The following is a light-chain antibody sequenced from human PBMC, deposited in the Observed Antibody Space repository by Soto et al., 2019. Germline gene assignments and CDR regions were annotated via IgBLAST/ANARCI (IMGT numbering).Light chain of an antibody. CDR3: QQYNSYSPT. V-gene: IGKV1-5*03. CDR1: QSISTW. Sequence: DIQMTQSPSTLSASVGDRVTITCRASQSISTWLAWYQQEPGKAPKLLIHKASSLQSGVPSRFSGSGSGTDFTLNISSLHPDDVGTYYCQQYNSYSPTFGQGTRVEIK. CDR2: KAS. J-gene: IGKJ1*01.